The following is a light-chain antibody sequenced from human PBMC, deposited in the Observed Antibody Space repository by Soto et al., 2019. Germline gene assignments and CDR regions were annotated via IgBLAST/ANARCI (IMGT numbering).Light chain of an antibody. J-gene: IGLJ1*01. V-gene: IGLV2-14*01. CDR3: GSYTDSSNYV. CDR1: STDVGGYNY. Sequence: QSALSQPSSVSLSPGQSITISCTGTSTDVGGYNYVSWYQHHPGKGPKLIIYEVNNRPSGVSDRFSGSKSGNKASLTISNLEAEDESDYYCGSYTDSSNYVFGTGTKVTVL. CDR2: EVN.